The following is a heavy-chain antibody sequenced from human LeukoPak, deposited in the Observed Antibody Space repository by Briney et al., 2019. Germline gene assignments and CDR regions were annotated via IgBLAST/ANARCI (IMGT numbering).Heavy chain of an antibody. J-gene: IGHJ6*02. CDR3: ARGGTLVRGVAILYGMDV. CDR2: MNSNSGNT. D-gene: IGHD3-10*01. CDR1: GYSITSYD. Sequence: GASVKVSCRASGYSITSYDINWVRQDAGQGLEWVGWMNSNSGNTGYARKFQGRVTLTRDTSINTAYMEVNSLTSEDTAVYYCARGGTLVRGVAILYGMDVWGQGTSVTVSS. V-gene: IGHV1-8*01.